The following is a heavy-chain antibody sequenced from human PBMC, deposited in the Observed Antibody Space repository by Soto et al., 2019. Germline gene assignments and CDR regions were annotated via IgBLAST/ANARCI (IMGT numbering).Heavy chain of an antibody. Sequence: QVRLVQSGAEVKMPGASVKVSCKASGYTFTDYYVHLVRQAPGQGLEWVAWINPKTGSTLYAQKFQGRATMTSDKSINTSNMEVTSLTSDDTAVYYCAWTPESAHHDYWSQGTLVTVSS. CDR3: AWTPESAHHDY. V-gene: IGHV1-2*02. CDR2: INPKTGST. CDR1: GYTFTDYY. D-gene: IGHD6-6*01. J-gene: IGHJ4*02.